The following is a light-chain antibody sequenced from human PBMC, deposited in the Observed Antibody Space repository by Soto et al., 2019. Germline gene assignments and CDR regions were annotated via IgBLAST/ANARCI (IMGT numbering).Light chain of an antibody. CDR2: EVS. CDR3: GSYTGTMYV. J-gene: IGLJ1*01. CDR1: SGDVGVYKF. Sequence: QSALTQPASVSGSPGQSITISCTGTSGDVGVYKFVSWYQQHPGKAPKLIIYEVSNRPSGVSSRFSGSMSGNTASLTISGLQAEDEADYYCGSYTGTMYVFGTGTKV. V-gene: IGLV2-14*01.